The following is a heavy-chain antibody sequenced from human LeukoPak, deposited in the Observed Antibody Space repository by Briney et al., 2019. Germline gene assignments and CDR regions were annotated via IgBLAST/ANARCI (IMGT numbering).Heavy chain of an antibody. D-gene: IGHD6-25*01. V-gene: IGHV3-9*01. J-gene: IGHJ6*02. CDR1: GFTFDDYA. CDR2: ISWNSGSI. CDR3: AKGYSSGEDYYYYYGMDV. Sequence: GRSLRLSCAASGFTFDDYAMHWVRHAPGKGLEWVSGISWNSGSIGYADSVKGRFTISRDNAKNSLYLQMNSLRAEDTALYYCAKGYSSGEDYYYYYGMDVWGQGTTVTVSS.